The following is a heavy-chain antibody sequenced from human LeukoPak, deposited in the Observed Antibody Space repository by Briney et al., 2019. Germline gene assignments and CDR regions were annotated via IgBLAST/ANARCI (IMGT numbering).Heavy chain of an antibody. CDR2: ISSSATTI. J-gene: IGHJ5*02. D-gene: IGHD3-22*01. CDR1: GFTFSDYY. V-gene: IGHV3-11*01. Sequence: GGSLRLSCAASGFTFSDYYMSWIRQAPGKGLEWVSYISSSATTIYYADSVRGRFTISRDNAKNSLYLQMNSLRAEDTALYYCASAYSGYYNWFDPWGQGTLVTVSS. CDR3: ASAYSGYYNWFDP.